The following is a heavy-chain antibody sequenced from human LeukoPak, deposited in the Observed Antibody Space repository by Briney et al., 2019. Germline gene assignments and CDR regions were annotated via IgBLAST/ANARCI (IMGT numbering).Heavy chain of an antibody. CDR2: IYYSGST. Sequence: EALSLTCTVSGGSISSSSYYWGWIRQPPGKGLEWIGSIYYSGSTYYNPSLKSRVTISVDTSKNQFSLKLSSVTAADTAVYYCARDLGYYYAFDIWGQGTMVTVSS. D-gene: IGHD3-10*01. V-gene: IGHV4-39*02. CDR1: GGSISSSSYY. J-gene: IGHJ3*02. CDR3: ARDLGYYYAFDI.